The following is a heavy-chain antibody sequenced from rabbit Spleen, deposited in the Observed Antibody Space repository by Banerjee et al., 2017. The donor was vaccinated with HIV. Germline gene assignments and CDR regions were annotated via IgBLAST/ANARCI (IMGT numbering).Heavy chain of an antibody. Sequence: QQQLVESGGGLVQPEGSLTLTCTASGFSFSSSYYMCWVRQAPGKGLEWIGCINAGSGSAYYASWVNGRFTISKTSSTTVTLQMTSLTAADTATYFCARDHNILTVYHLNAFVLWGPGTLVTVS. CDR2: INAGSGSA. J-gene: IGHJ6*01. D-gene: IGHD4-1*01. V-gene: IGHV1S45*01. CDR3: ARDHNILTVYHLNAFVL. CDR1: GFSFSSSYY.